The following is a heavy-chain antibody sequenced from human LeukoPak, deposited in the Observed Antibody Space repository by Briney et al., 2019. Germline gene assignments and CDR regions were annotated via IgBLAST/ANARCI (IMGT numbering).Heavy chain of an antibody. CDR1: GYTFTSYA. J-gene: IGHJ4*02. CDR2: INTNTGNP. V-gene: IGHV7-4-1*02. D-gene: IGHD3-3*01. CDR3: AREITIFGVVLVRVERRFDY. Sequence: GASVKVSCKASGYTFTSYAMNWVRQAPGQGLEWMGWINTNTGNPTYAQGFTGRFVFSLDTSVSTAYLQISSLKADDTAVYYCAREITIFGVVLVRVERRFDYWGQGILVTVSS.